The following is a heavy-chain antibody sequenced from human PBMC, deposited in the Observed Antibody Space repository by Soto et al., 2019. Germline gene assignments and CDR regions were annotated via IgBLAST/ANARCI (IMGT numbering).Heavy chain of an antibody. CDR3: ARAPVGLDTISYFDY. V-gene: IGHV4-59*04. J-gene: IGHJ4*02. Sequence: SETLSLTCTVSGGSMSNYYWGWIRQPPGKGLEWIGYIYNGGSTYYRPSLESRMHMSLDATRNHYSLRLTSVTAADTAVYFCARAPVGLDTISYFDYWGQGKLVTVSS. CDR1: GGSMSNYY. D-gene: IGHD3-3*01. CDR2: IYNGGST.